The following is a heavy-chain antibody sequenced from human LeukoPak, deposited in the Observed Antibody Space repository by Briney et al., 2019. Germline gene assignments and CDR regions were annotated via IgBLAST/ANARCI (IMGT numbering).Heavy chain of an antibody. CDR3: ARTDPYYYYYTDV. V-gene: IGHV3-7*01. J-gene: IGHJ6*03. Sequence: GGSLRLSCAASGFTFSSYWMSWVRQAPGKGLEWVANIKQDGSEKYYVDSVKGRFTISRDNAKNSLYLQVNSLRAEDTAVYYCARTDPYYYYYTDVWGKGTTVTVSS. CDR1: GFTFSSYW. CDR2: IKQDGSEK.